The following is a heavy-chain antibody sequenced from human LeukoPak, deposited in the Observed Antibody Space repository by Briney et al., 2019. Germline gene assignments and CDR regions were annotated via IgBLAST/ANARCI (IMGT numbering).Heavy chain of an antibody. V-gene: IGHV3-53*01. J-gene: IGHJ4*02. CDR3: ARGTSSGYFQLYFDY. D-gene: IGHD3-22*01. CDR1: GFTFRNYD. Sequence: GGSLRLSCAASGFTFRNYDMTWVRQAPGKGLEWVSVIYSGGSIYYADSVKGRFTISRDNSKNTLYLQMNSLRGEDTAVYYCARGTSSGYFQLYFDYWGQGTLVTVSS. CDR2: IYSGGSI.